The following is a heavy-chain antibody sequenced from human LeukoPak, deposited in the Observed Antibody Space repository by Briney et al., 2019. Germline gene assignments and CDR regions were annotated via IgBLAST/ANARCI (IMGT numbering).Heavy chain of an antibody. CDR1: GFTFSSYG. Sequence: GGSLRLSCAASGFTFSSYGMSWVRQAPGRGLEWVSGINWNGGSTVYADSVKGRFTISIDNAKNSLYLQMNSLRAEDTALSYCAREPRPLKAIFGVVIIGYYYMDVWGKGTTVTVSS. CDR2: INWNGGST. CDR3: AREPRPLKAIFGVVIIGYYYMDV. V-gene: IGHV3-20*04. D-gene: IGHD3-3*01. J-gene: IGHJ6*03.